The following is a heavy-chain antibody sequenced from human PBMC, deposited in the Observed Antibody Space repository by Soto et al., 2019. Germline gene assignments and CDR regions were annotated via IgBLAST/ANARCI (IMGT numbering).Heavy chain of an antibody. CDR1: GFTVSTSR. D-gene: IGHD6-19*01. V-gene: IGHV3-66*01. CDR3: ASRSSGWYFDY. Sequence: GSLRLSCAASGFTVSTSRMSWFRQAPGKGLEWVSVIYSGGNTYYADSVKGRFTISRDNSQNTLYIQMNSLRAEDTAVYYCASRSSGWYFDYWGQGTLVTVSS. CDR2: IYSGGNT. J-gene: IGHJ4*02.